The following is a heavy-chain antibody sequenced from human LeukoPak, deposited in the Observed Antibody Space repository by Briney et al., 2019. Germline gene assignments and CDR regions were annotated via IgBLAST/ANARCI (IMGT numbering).Heavy chain of an antibody. V-gene: IGHV1-2*02. CDR2: INPNSGGT. Sequence: ASVKVSCKASGYTFTGYYMHWVRQAPGQGLEWMGWINPNSGGTNYAQKLQGRVTMTTDTSTSTAYMELRSLRSDDTAVYYCARERKGYSSGWSGNAFDIWGQGTMVTVSS. CDR3: ARERKGYSSGWSGNAFDI. J-gene: IGHJ3*02. CDR1: GYTFTGYY. D-gene: IGHD6-19*01.